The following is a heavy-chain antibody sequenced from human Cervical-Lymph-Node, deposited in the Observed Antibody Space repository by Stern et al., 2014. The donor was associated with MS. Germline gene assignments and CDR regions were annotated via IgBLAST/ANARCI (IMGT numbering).Heavy chain of an antibody. D-gene: IGHD1-1*01. J-gene: IGHJ6*02. CDR2: ISTLGTTK. V-gene: IGHV3-11*01. CDR3: ARAGTTGLYHYYGMAV. Sequence: VQLVESGGGLVKPGGSLRLSCAASGFTFNDYYMTWIRQTPGKGLEWVSYISTLGTTKYYADSVRGRFTISRDNARNALFLRMTGLRVEDSAVYYCARAGTTGLYHYYGMAVWGQGTTVTVSS. CDR1: GFTFNDYY.